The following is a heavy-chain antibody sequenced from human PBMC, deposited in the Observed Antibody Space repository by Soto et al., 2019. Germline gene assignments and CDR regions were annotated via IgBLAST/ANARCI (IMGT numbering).Heavy chain of an antibody. Sequence: EVQLLESGGGLVQPGGSLRLSCAASGFTFSSYAMSWVRQAPGKGLEWVSAISGSGGSTYYADSVKGRFTISRDNSKNTLYLQMNSLRAEDTAVYDCAKWGRGYIVVVPAAIDYYYGMDFWCQGTTVTVSS. D-gene: IGHD2-2*01. V-gene: IGHV3-23*01. CDR2: ISGSGGST. J-gene: IGHJ6*02. CDR1: GFTFSSYA. CDR3: AKWGRGYIVVVPAAIDYYYGMDF.